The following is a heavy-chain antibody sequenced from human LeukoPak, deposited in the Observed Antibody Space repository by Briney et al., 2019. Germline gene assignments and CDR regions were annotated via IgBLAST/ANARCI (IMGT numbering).Heavy chain of an antibody. D-gene: IGHD6-13*01. J-gene: IGHJ6*02. CDR3: ARASGYSSSWNRYYYYGMDV. Sequence: GGSLRLSCAASGFTFSDYYMSWIRQAPGKGLEWVSYISSSGSTIYYADSVKGRFTISRDNAKNSLYLQMNSLRAEDTAVYYCARASGYSSSWNRYYYYGMDVWGQGTTVTASS. CDR1: GFTFSDYY. V-gene: IGHV3-11*01. CDR2: ISSSGSTI.